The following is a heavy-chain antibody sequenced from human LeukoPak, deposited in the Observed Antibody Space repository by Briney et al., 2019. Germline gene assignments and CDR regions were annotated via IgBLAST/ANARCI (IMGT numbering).Heavy chain of an antibody. Sequence: GGSLRLSCAVSGFTFSSYAMSWVRQAPGKGLEWVSAISGSGGSTYYADSVKGRFTISRDNSKNTLYLQMNSLRAEDTAVYYCARVYCSGGTCYDYWGQGTLVTVSS. D-gene: IGHD2-15*01. CDR1: GFTFSSYA. V-gene: IGHV3-23*01. CDR2: ISGSGGST. CDR3: ARVYCSGGTCYDY. J-gene: IGHJ4*02.